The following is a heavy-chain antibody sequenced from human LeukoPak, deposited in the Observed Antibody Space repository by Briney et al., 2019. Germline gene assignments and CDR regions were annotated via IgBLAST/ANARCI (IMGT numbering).Heavy chain of an antibody. CDR3: AKDGPPGIAAAGFYYYYYMDV. CDR2: INPSGGST. V-gene: IGHV1-46*01. J-gene: IGHJ6*03. D-gene: IGHD6-13*01. CDR1: GYTFTSYC. Sequence: ASVKVSCKAYGYTFTSYCMHWVRQAPGQGLEWMGIINPSGGSTSYAQKFQGRVTMTRDTSTSTVYMELSSLRSEDTAVYYCAKDGPPGIAAAGFYYYYYMDVWGKGTTVTVSS.